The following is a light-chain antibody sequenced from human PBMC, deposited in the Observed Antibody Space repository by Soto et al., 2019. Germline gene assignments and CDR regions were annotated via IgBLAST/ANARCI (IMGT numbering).Light chain of an antibody. Sequence: DMQMTQSPSSLSASVGDRVTITCRASQGLSNKLAWYQQQPGKVPKLLIFAASTLQSGVPYRFSGSGSGTDFTLTISSLQPEDVEICYCQKYNDSLRTFGQGPKVEIK. CDR1: QGLSNK. CDR2: AAS. V-gene: IGKV1-27*01. J-gene: IGKJ1*01. CDR3: QKYNDSLRT.